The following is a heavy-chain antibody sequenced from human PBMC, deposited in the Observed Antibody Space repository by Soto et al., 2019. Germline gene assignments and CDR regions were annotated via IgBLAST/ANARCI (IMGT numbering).Heavy chain of an antibody. CDR2: IHYSGST. CDR3: ASIVSSAHGEFSD. D-gene: IGHD3-10*01. V-gene: IGHV4-31*03. J-gene: IGHJ4*02. Sequence: QVQLQESGPGLVKPSQTLSLTCTVSGGSISSGGYYWSWIRQHPGKGLEWIGYIHYSGSTYYNPSLKSRVTISVDTSKNQLSLKLSSVTAADTAVYYCASIVSSAHGEFSDWGQGTLVTVSS. CDR1: GGSISSGGYY.